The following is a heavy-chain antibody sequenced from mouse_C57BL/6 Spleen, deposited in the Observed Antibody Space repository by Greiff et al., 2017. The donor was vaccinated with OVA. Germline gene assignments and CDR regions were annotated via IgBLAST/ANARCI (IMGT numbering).Heavy chain of an antibody. J-gene: IGHJ1*03. CDR1: GYTFTSYW. Sequence: VQLQQPGTELVKPGASVKLSCTASGYTFTSYWMHWVKQTPGQGLEWIGYINRSNGGINYNEKFKSQATLTVDKSTSTAYMQLSSLTSEDSAVYYRARAGRYFDVWGTGTTVTVSS. CDR3: ARAGRYFDV. V-gene: IGHV1-53*01. CDR2: INRSNGGI.